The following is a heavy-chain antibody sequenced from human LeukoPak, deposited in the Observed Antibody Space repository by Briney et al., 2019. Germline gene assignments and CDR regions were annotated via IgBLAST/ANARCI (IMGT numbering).Heavy chain of an antibody. CDR2: MNPNSGNT. D-gene: IGHD6-19*01. Sequence: ASVKVSCKASGYTFTSYDINWVRQATGQGLEWMGWMNPNSGNTGYAQKFQGRVTMTRNTSLSTAYMELSSLRSEDTAVYYCARDSSGWYRTGDWFDPWGQGTLVTVSS. CDR1: GYTFTSYD. CDR3: ARDSSGWYRTGDWFDP. J-gene: IGHJ5*02. V-gene: IGHV1-8*01.